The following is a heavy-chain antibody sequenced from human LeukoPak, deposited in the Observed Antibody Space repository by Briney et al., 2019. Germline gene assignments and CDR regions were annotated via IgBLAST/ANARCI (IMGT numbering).Heavy chain of an antibody. J-gene: IGHJ6*02. D-gene: IGHD2-2*01. Sequence: GGSLRLSCAASGFTFSSYGMHWVRQAPGKGLDWVAVISNDGSKKYYAGSVKGRFTISRDNSKNTLSLQVSSLRTEDTAVYFCAKIGGSTVFRAPYGMDVWGQGTTVTVSS. V-gene: IGHV3-30*18. CDR3: AKIGGSTVFRAPYGMDV. CDR1: GFTFSSYG. CDR2: ISNDGSKK.